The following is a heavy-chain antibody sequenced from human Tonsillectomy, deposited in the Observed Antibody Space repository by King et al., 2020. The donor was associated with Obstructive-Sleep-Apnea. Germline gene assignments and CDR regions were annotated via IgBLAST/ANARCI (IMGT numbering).Heavy chain of an antibody. CDR1: GGSFSGYY. CDR2: INHSGST. CDR3: ARVSAMIADWFDP. J-gene: IGHJ5*02. V-gene: IGHV4-34*01. Sequence: VQLQQWGAGLLKPSETLSLTCAVYGGSFSGYYWSWIRQPPGKGLEWIGEINHSGSTNYNPSLKSRVTISVDTSKNQFSLKLGSVTAAATAVYYCARVSAMIADWFDPWGQGTLVTVSS. D-gene: IGHD3-22*01.